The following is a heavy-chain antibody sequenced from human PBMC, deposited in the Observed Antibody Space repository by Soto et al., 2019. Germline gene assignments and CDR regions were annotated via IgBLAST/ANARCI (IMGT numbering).Heavy chain of an antibody. CDR3: ASSSGNNYGVGTNYYFDY. D-gene: IGHD1-26*01. J-gene: IGHJ4*02. CDR1: GGTFSTYS. CDR2: IIPIFGTA. Sequence: QVQLVQSGAEVKKPGSSVKVSCKTSGGTFSTYSIVWVRQAPGEGLEWMGGIIPIFGTANYAQKFQDRVTITVDKSTNTAFMELSSPKSEDTAMYYCASSSGNNYGVGTNYYFDYWGQGTLVTVSS. V-gene: IGHV1-69*06.